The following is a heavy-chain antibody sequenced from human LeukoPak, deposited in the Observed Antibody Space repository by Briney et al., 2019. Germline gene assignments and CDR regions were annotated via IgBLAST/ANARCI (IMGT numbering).Heavy chain of an antibody. V-gene: IGHV1-18*01. CDR1: GYTFTSYD. J-gene: IGHJ4*02. CDR3: ASLRSGYDLEGGDFDY. CDR2: ISGSDGNT. Sequence: ASVKVSCKASGYTFTSYDINWVRQATGHGLEWMGWISGSDGNTKYVQKVQGRVAMTTDTSTSTAYMELRSLGSDDTAVYYCASLRSGYDLEGGDFDYWGQGTLVTVSS. D-gene: IGHD5-12*01.